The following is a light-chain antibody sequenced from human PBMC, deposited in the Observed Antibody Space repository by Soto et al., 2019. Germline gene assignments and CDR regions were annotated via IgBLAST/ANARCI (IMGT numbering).Light chain of an antibody. J-gene: IGKJ4*01. V-gene: IGKV3-11*01. CDR3: QQYNEWPLT. CDR1: QSVRSY. CDR2: DAS. Sequence: EIVLTQSPATLSLSPGERATLSCRASQSVRSYLAWYQQKPGQAPRLLIYDASNRATGIPARFSGSGSGTDFTLTISSLEPEDFAVYYCQQYNEWPLTFGGGTKVDIK.